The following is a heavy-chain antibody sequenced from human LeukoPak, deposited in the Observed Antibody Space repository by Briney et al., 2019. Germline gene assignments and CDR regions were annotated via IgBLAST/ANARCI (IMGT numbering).Heavy chain of an antibody. Sequence: HPGRSLRLSCAASGFTFNNYAMSWVRQAPGKGLEWVSGISGSGGSTYYADSVKGRFTISRDNSKNTVYLQMDSLRAEDTAVYYCATRDYYDSRGYYYYYFDYWGQGTLVTVSS. CDR2: ISGSGGST. D-gene: IGHD3-22*01. J-gene: IGHJ4*02. CDR1: GFTFNNYA. CDR3: ATRDYYDSRGYYYYYFDY. V-gene: IGHV3-23*01.